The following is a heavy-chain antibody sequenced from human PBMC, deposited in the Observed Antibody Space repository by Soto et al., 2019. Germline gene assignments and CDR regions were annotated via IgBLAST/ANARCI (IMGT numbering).Heavy chain of an antibody. CDR3: TRGGMSGMDV. D-gene: IGHD6-13*01. Sequence: GASVKVSCKASGYTFTNYGITWVRQAPGQGLEWMGWISPQSGNRNYAQKLQDRVTMTTDTFTTTAYMELRSLRSDDTAVYYCTRGGMSGMDVWGQGTSVTGSS. J-gene: IGHJ6*02. CDR2: ISPQSGNR. CDR1: GYTFTNYG. V-gene: IGHV1-18*01.